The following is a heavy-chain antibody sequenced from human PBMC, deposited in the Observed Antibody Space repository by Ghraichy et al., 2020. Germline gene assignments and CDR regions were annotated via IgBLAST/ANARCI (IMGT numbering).Heavy chain of an antibody. J-gene: IGHJ4*02. CDR1: GYTFTGYY. D-gene: IGHD3-10*01. CDR2: INPNSGGT. V-gene: IGHV1-2*02. Sequence: ASVKVSCKASGYTFTGYYMHWVRQAPGQGLEWMGWINPNSGGTNYAQKFQGRVTMTRDTSISTAYMELSRLRSDDTAVYYCARGPLWFGELFNDYWGQGTLVTVSS. CDR3: ARGPLWFGELFNDY.